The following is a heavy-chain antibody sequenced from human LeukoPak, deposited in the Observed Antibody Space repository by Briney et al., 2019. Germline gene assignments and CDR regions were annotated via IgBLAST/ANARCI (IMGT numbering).Heavy chain of an antibody. D-gene: IGHD3-22*01. J-gene: IGHJ6*03. CDR1: GFTFSSYG. CDR3: AANYDSSGYYPFDYYYYYMDV. V-gene: IGHV3-30*02. Sequence: GGSLRLSCAASGFTFSSYGMHWVRPAPGKGLEWVAFIRYDGSNKYYADSVKGRFTISRDNSKNTLYLQMNSLRAEDTAVYYCAANYDSSGYYPFDYYYYYMDVWGKGTTVTISS. CDR2: IRYDGSNK.